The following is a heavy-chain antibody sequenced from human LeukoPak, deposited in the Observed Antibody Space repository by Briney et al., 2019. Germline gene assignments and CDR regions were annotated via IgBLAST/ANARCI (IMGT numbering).Heavy chain of an antibody. J-gene: IGHJ4*02. CDR1: GGSISSYY. D-gene: IGHD3-3*01. V-gene: IGHV4-4*07. CDR2: IYTSGST. CDR3: ARDSGPYDFWSGYYTGLDY. Sequence: SETLSLTCTVSGGSISSYYWSWIRQPAVKGLEWIGRIYTSGSTNYNPSLKSRVTMSVDKSKNQFSLKLSSVTAADTAVYYCARDSGPYDFWSGYYTGLDYWGQGTLVTVSS.